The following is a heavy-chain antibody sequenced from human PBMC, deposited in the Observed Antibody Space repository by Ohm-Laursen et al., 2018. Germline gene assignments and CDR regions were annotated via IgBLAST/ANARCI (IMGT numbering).Heavy chain of an antibody. CDR2: INQDGSEK. V-gene: IGHV3-7*01. CDR3: ARGHYDMNP. J-gene: IGHJ6*02. CDR1: GFAFSNSW. Sequence: GSLRLSCAASGFAFSNSWLTWVRQAPGKGLEWVAHINQDGSEKNYGDSVKGRFTISRDNAKNSLYLQMNSLRVEDTAVFYCARGHYDMNPWGQGTTVTVSS.